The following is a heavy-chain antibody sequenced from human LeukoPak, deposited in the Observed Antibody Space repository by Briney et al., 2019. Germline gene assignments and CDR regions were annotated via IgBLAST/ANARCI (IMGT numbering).Heavy chain of an antibody. CDR1: GFILSGYG. V-gene: IGHV3-30*18. CDR2: ISYDGSNK. CDR3: AKTAAAGRSLSPL. D-gene: IGHD6-13*01. J-gene: IGHJ4*02. Sequence: GRSLRLSCAASGFILSGYGMRWVRQAPGKGLEWVAVISYDGSNKYYADSVKGRFTISRDNSKNTLYLQMNSLRAEDTAVYYCAKTAAAGRSLSPLWGQGTLVTVSS.